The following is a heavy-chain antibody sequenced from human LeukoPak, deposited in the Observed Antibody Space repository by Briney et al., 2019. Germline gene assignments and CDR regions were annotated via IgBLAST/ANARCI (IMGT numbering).Heavy chain of an antibody. J-gene: IGHJ4*02. CDR1: GYTFTSYA. CDR3: ARDFLAYCGGDCYFDY. V-gene: IGHV1-3*01. Sequence: GASVKVSCKASGYTFTSYAMHWVRQAPGQRLEWMGWINAGNGNTKYSQKFQGRVTITRDTSASTAYMELSSLRSEDTAVYYCARDFLAYCGGDCYFDYWGQGTLVTVSS. CDR2: INAGNGNT. D-gene: IGHD2-21*02.